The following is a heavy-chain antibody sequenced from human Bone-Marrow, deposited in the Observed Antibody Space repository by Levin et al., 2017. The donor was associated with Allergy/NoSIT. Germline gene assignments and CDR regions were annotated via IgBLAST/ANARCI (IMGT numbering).Heavy chain of an antibody. J-gene: IGHJ4*02. CDR3: TREITGTAFGGY. CDR1: GYSFTASY. CDR2: INPNTGDA. V-gene: IGHV1-2*02. D-gene: IGHD1-20*01. Sequence: ASVKVSCKASGYSFTASYMHWMRQAPGQGLEWMGWINPNTGDAKYAEKFQGRVTMTRDTSISTAYMEFSRLTSDDTAVYYCTREITGTAFGGYWGQGTLVTVSS.